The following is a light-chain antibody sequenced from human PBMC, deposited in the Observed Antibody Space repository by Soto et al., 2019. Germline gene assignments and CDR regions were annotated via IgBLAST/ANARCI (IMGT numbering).Light chain of an antibody. J-gene: IGKJ2*01. CDR3: QQSYSTPQLYT. CDR1: QSISSY. CDR2: AAS. Sequence: DIQMTQSPSSLSASVGARVTITCRASQSISSYLNLYQQKPGKAPKLLIYAASSLQSGVPSMFSGSGSGTDFTLTISILQPEDFATYYCQQSYSTPQLYTFGHGTKLEIK. V-gene: IGKV1-39*01.